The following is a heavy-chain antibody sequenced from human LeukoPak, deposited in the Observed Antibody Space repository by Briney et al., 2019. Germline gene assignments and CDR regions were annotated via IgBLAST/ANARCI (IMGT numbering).Heavy chain of an antibody. CDR2: VSGSGGST. J-gene: IGHJ6*02. CDR1: GFTFSSYA. CDR3: AKESTVVTPYYYGLDV. V-gene: IGHV3-23*01. D-gene: IGHD4-23*01. Sequence: GGSLRLSCAASGFTFSSYAMSWSRKAQGKGLEWSPFVSGSGGSTYYADSVKGRFTISRDNSKNTLYLQMNSLRAEDTAVYYCAKESTVVTPYYYGLDVWGQGTTVTVSS.